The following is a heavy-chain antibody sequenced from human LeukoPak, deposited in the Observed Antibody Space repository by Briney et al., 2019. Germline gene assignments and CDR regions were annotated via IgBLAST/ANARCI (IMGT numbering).Heavy chain of an antibody. V-gene: IGHV4-38-2*01. CDR1: GYSISSGYY. CDR2: INHSGST. Sequence: SETLSLTCAVSGYSISSGYYWGWIRQPPGKGLEWIGEINHSGSTNYNPSLKSRVTISVDTSKNQFSLKLSSVTAADTAVYYCARAIAHYYGSGSYSDYWGQGTLVTVSS. D-gene: IGHD3-10*01. CDR3: ARAIAHYYGSGSYSDY. J-gene: IGHJ4*02.